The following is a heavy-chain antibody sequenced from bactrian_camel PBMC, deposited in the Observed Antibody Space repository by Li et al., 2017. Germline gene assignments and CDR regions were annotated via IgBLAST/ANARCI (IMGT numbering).Heavy chain of an antibody. CDR3: AAYGSCAF. CDR1: GYAYIGIC. J-gene: IGHJ4*01. Sequence: QVQLVESGGGSVQSGGSLRLSCEAPGYAYIGICMAWFRQVSGKEREGVAVIDGDGSAIYADSVKGRFTVSQDNAKNTLYLQMNSLKTEGTAHYYCAAYGSCAFWGQGTQVTVS. CDR2: IDGDGSA. D-gene: IGHD3*01. V-gene: IGHV3S6*01.